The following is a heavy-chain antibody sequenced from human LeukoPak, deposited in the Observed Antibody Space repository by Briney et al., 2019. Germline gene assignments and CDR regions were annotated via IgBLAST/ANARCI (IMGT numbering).Heavy chain of an antibody. Sequence: GGSLRLSCAASGFTFSSYAMSWVRQAPGQGLEWVSAISGSGGSTYYADSVKGRFIISRDNSKNTLYLQMNSLRTEDTAVYYCAKDTVKVTTIRRVPHYMDVWGKGTTVTISS. J-gene: IGHJ6*03. D-gene: IGHD5-12*01. CDR2: ISGSGGST. CDR1: GFTFSSYA. V-gene: IGHV3-23*01. CDR3: AKDTVKVTTIRRVPHYMDV.